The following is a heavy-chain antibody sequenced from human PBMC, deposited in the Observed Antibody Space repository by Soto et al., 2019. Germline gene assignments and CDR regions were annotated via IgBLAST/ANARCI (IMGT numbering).Heavy chain of an antibody. CDR3: PTRVTVSTYYCDY. J-gene: IGHJ4*02. V-gene: IGHV4-39*01. Sequence: HLQLQESGPGLVKPSETLSLTCTVSGGSISSTTYYGVLIRQPPAKGLEWIGSIYYSGSTYYNPSLQSRVTIALDTSKNQFSLRLSSVTAADTAVYYCPTRVTVSTYYCDYWGQGNLVTVSA. CDR1: GGSISSTTYY. CDR2: IYYSGST. D-gene: IGHD4-17*01.